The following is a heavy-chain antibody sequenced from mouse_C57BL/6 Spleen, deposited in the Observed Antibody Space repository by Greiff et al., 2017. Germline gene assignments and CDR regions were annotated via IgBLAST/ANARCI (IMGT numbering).Heavy chain of an antibody. D-gene: IGHD1-1*01. CDR2: ISSGSSTI. CDR3: AKNYYGSSYYFDY. J-gene: IGHJ2*01. V-gene: IGHV5-17*01. CDR1: GFTFSDYG. Sequence: EVKLMESGGGLVKPGGSLKLSCAASGFTFSDYGMHWVRQAPEKGLEWVAYISSGSSTIYYADTVKGRFTFSRDNAKNTLFLQLTSLRSEDTAMYYCAKNYYGSSYYFDYWGQGTTLTVSS.